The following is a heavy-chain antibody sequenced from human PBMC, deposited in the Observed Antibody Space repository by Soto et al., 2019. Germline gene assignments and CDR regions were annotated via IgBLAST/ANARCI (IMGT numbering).Heavy chain of an antibody. V-gene: IGHV4-31*03. CDR1: GGSISSGGYY. D-gene: IGHD5-18*01. CDR2: IYYSGST. Sequence: QVQLQESGPGLVKPSQTLSLTCTVSGGSISSGGYYWSWIRQHPGKGLEWIVYIYYSGSTYYNPSLKSRVTISVDTSKNQFSLKLSSVTAADTAVYYCARGQKGYSYGSSFDYWGQGTLVTVSS. CDR3: ARGQKGYSYGSSFDY. J-gene: IGHJ4*02.